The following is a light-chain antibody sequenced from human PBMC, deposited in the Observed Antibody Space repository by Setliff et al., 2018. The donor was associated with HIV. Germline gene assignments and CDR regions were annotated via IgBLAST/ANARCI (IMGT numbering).Light chain of an antibody. CDR1: SSAVGGHNY. CDR2: EVS. V-gene: IGLV2-14*01. CDR3: SSYTNSVPRV. J-gene: IGLJ1*01. Sequence: QSALTQPASVSGSPGQSITISCTGNSSAVGGHNYVSWYQHPPGKAPKVMISEVSNRPSGVSNRFSGSKSGNTVTLTISGLKAEDEADYYCSSYTNSVPRVFGTGTKVTV.